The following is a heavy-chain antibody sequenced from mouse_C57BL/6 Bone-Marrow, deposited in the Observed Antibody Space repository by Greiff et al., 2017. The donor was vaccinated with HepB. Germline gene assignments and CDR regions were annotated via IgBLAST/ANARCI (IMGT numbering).Heavy chain of an antibody. CDR1: GFTFSDAW. CDR3: TRRGYYGSSYYFDY. V-gene: IGHV6-6*01. J-gene: IGHJ2*01. D-gene: IGHD1-1*01. CDR2: IRNKANNHAT. Sequence: EVKLMESGGGLVQPGGSMKLSCAASGFTFSDAWMDWVRQSPEKGLEWVAEIRNKANNHATYYAESVKGRFTISRDDSKSSVYLQMNSLRAEDTGIYYCTRRGYYGSSYYFDYWGQGTTLTVSS.